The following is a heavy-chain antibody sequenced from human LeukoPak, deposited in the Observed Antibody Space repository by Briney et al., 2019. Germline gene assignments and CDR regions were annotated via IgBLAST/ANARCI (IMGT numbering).Heavy chain of an antibody. Sequence: PGGSLRLSCAASGFTFSSYAMAWVRQAPGKGLEWVSGISGSGGTTPYADSVKGRFTISRDNSKNTLYLQMNSLRAEDTAVYYCATLWAYYFDYWGQGTLVTVSS. V-gene: IGHV3-23*01. J-gene: IGHJ4*02. D-gene: IGHD7-27*01. CDR2: ISGSGGTT. CDR1: GFTFSSYA. CDR3: ATLWAYYFDY.